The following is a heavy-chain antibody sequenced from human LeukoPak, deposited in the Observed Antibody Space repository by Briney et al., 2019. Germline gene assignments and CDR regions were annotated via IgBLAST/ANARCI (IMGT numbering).Heavy chain of an antibody. CDR3: ARHSASGSYFTRYYYYYMDV. J-gene: IGHJ6*03. Sequence: GESLKISCKGSGYSFTSYWIGWVRQMPGKGLEWMGIIYPGDSDTRYSPSFQGQVTISADKSISTAYLQWSSLKASDTAMSYCARHSASGSYFTRYYYYYMDVWGKGTTVTVSS. D-gene: IGHD1-26*01. CDR1: GYSFTSYW. CDR2: IYPGDSDT. V-gene: IGHV5-51*01.